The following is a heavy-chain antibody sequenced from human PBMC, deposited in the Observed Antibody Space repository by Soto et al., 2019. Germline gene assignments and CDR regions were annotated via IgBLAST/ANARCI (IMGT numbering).Heavy chain of an antibody. CDR1: GFTFSSYG. D-gene: IGHD3-22*01. CDR3: AKPYYDSSGYSQGAFDI. CDR2: ISYDGSNK. V-gene: IGHV3-30*18. Sequence: PGGSLRLSCAASGFTFSSYGMHWVRQAPGKGLEWVAVISYDGSNKYYADSVKGRFTTSRDNSKNTLYLQMNSLRAEDTAVYYCAKPYYDSSGYSQGAFDIWGQGTMVTVSS. J-gene: IGHJ3*02.